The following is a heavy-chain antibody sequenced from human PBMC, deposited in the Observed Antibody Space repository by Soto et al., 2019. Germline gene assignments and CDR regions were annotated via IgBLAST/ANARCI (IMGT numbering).Heavy chain of an antibody. CDR3: ARDEKTTVTTGDYYYYGMDV. V-gene: IGHV4-4*02. J-gene: IGHJ6*02. CDR1: GGSISSSNW. D-gene: IGHD4-4*01. CDR2: IYHSGST. Sequence: SETLSLTCAVSGGSISSSNWWSWVRQPPGKGLEWIGEIYHSGSTNYNPSLKSRVTISVDKSKNQFSLKLSSVTAADTAVYYCARDEKTTVTTGDYYYYGMDVWGQGTTVTVSS.